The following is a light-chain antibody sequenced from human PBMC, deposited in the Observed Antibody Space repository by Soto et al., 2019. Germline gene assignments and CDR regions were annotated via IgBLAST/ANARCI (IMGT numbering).Light chain of an antibody. J-gene: IGKJ4*01. CDR3: QQLNGYQLA. CDR1: QGMSTY. V-gene: IGKV1-9*01. Sequence: DIPLTQSPSFLSASVGDTVTITCRASQGMSTYLAWYQQKPGKVPNLLIRSASTLQSGVPPRFSGGGSGTEFTLTISALQPDDSGIYYCQQLNGYQLAFGGGTNVEIK. CDR2: SAS.